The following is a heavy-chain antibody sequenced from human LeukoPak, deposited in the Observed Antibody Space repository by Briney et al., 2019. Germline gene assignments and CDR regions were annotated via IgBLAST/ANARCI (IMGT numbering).Heavy chain of an antibody. CDR2: MNPNSGNT. Sequence: ASVKVSCKASGYTFTSYGISWVRQAPGKGLEWMGWMNPNSGNTGYAQKFQGRVTMTRNTSISTAYMELSSLRSEDTAVYYCARATITGAFDIWGQGTMVTVSS. V-gene: IGHV1-8*02. J-gene: IGHJ3*02. CDR1: GYTFTSYG. D-gene: IGHD1-14*01. CDR3: ARATITGAFDI.